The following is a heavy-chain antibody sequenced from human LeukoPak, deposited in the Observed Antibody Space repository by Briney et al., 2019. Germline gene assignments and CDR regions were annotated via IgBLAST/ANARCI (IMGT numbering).Heavy chain of an antibody. J-gene: IGHJ1*01. Sequence: SETLSLTCTVSGYSISSGYYWGWIRQPPGKGLEWIGSIYHSGVTYYNPSLKSRVTISVDTSKNQFSLKLSSVTAADTAVYYCARYLDYGGNSRVFQHWGQGTLVTVSS. CDR1: GYSISSGYY. CDR2: IYHSGVT. D-gene: IGHD4-23*01. CDR3: ARYLDYGGNSRVFQH. V-gene: IGHV4-38-2*02.